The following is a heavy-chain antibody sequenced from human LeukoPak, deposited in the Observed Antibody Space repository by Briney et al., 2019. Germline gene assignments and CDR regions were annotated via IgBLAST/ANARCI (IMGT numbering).Heavy chain of an antibody. CDR1: GFTFTTWW. CDR2: IKYDGSEI. J-gene: IGHJ3*01. Sequence: GGSLRLSCAASGFTFTTWWMSWVRQASGKGLEWVANIKYDGSEIHYLDSVKGRFTISRDNARNSLYLQMNDLRVEDTAVYYCASTKAFDFWGQGTMVIVSS. V-gene: IGHV3-7*01. CDR3: ASTKAFDF.